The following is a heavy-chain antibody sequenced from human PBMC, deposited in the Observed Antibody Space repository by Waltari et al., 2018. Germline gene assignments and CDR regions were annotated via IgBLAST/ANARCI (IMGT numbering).Heavy chain of an antibody. J-gene: IGHJ3*02. Sequence: QLQLQESGPGLVKPSETLSLTCTVSGGSISSSSYYWGWIRQPPGKGLEWIGSIYSSGRTYHNQTLKSPVTISVDTSKNQFSRKLSSVTAADTAVYYCARSVPPAAGLDIWGQGTMVTVSS. CDR1: GGSISSSSYY. D-gene: IGHD6-25*01. CDR3: ARSVPPAAGLDI. V-gene: IGHV4-39*07. CDR2: IYSSGRT.